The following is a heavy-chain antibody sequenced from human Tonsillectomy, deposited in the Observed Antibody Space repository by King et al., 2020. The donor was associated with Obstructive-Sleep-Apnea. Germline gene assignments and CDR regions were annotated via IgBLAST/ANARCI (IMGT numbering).Heavy chain of an antibody. J-gene: IGHJ6*02. V-gene: IGHV4-31*03. Sequence: QLQESGPGLVKPSQTLSLTCTVSGGSISSGGYYWSWIRQHPGKGLEWIGYIYYSGSTYYNPSLKSRVTISVDTSKNQFSLKLSSVTAADTAVYYCARGSPDYGKYVPYGMDVWGQGTTVTVSS. CDR1: GGSISSGGYY. D-gene: IGHD4-17*01. CDR3: ARGSPDYGKYVPYGMDV. CDR2: IYYSGST.